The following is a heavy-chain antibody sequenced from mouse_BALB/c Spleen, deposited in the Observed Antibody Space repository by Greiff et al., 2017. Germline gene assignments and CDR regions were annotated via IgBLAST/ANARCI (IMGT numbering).Heavy chain of an antibody. V-gene: IGHV5-6-5*01. CDR2: ISSGGST. J-gene: IGHJ3*01. Sequence: EVMLVESGGGLVKPGGSLKLSCAASGFTFSSYAMSWVRQTPEKRLEWVASISSGGSTYYPDSVKGRFTISRDNARNILYLQMSSLRSEDTAMYYCARGGLYYDYDWFAYWGQGTLVTVSA. CDR1: GFTFSSYA. D-gene: IGHD2-4*01. CDR3: ARGGLYYDYDWFAY.